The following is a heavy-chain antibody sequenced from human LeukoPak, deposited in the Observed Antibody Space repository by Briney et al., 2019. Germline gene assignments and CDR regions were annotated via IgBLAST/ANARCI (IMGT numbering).Heavy chain of an antibody. CDR1: GCSISSYY. Sequence: PSETLSLTCTVSGCSISSYYWSWIRQPAGKGLEGIGRIYTSGSTNYNPSLKSRVTMSVDTSKNQFSLKLSSVTAADTDVYYCARGCSSTSCYYYYGMDVWGQGTTVTVSS. CDR2: IYTSGST. J-gene: IGHJ6*02. V-gene: IGHV4-4*07. CDR3: ARGCSSTSCYYYYGMDV. D-gene: IGHD2-2*01.